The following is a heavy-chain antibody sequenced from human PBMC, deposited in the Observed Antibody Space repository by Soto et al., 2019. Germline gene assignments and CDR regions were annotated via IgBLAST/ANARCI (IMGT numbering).Heavy chain of an antibody. V-gene: IGHV1-18*04. CDR1: GYTFTGYY. J-gene: IGHJ4*02. Sequence: ASVKVSCKASGYTFTGYYMHWVRQAPGQGLEWMGWISAYNGNTNYAQKLQGRVTMTKGTSTSTAYMELRSLRSDDTAVYYCASGSYPWYPNFEYWGQGTLVSVSS. CDR2: ISAYNGNT. CDR3: ASGSYPWYPNFEY. D-gene: IGHD1-26*01.